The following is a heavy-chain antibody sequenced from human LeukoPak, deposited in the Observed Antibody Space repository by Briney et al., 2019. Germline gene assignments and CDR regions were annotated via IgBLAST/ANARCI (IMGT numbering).Heavy chain of an antibody. J-gene: IGHJ6*02. CDR3: AREKGHLMEVDV. CDR2: RYHDGRR. Sequence: SETLSLTCAVSGDSIRSDSWWIWVRQAPGKALEWIGERYHDGRRTYNPSLKSRVSISLDESENQFSLELTSVTAADTAVYFCAREKGHLMEVDVWGQGTTVTVSS. CDR1: GDSIRSDSW. D-gene: IGHD3-3*01. V-gene: IGHV4-4*02.